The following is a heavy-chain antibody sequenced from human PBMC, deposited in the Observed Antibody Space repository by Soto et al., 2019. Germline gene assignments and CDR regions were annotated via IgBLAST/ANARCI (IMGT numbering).Heavy chain of an antibody. V-gene: IGHV1-24*01. CDR3: ATTLGLGWFRDAFDI. D-gene: IGHD3-3*01. Sequence: AASVKVSCKVSGYTLTELSMHWVRQAPGKGLEWMGGFDPEDGETIYAQKFQGRVTMTEDTSTDTAYMELSSLRSEDTAVYYCATTLGLGWFRDAFDIWGQGTMVTVSS. CDR1: GYTLTELS. CDR2: FDPEDGET. J-gene: IGHJ3*02.